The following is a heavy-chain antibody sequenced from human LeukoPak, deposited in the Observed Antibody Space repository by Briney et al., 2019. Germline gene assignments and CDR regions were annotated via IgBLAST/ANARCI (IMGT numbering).Heavy chain of an antibody. CDR1: GGSISSGGYY. Sequence: SQTLSLTCTVSGGSISSGGYYWSWIRQHPGKGLEWIGYIYYRGSTYYNPSLKSRVTISVDTSKNQFSLKLSSVTAADTAVYYCARGPGIAAAWANDWYFDLWGRGTLVTVSS. D-gene: IGHD6-13*01. CDR3: ARGPGIAAAWANDWYFDL. J-gene: IGHJ2*01. V-gene: IGHV4-31*03. CDR2: IYYRGST.